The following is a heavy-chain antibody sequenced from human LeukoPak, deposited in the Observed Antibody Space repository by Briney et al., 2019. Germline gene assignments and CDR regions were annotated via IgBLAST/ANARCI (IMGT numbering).Heavy chain of an antibody. J-gene: IGHJ4*02. V-gene: IGHV3-23*01. Sequence: GGSLRLSCAASGFTFSNYAMRWVRQAPGKGLEWVSGISGSGDSTYYADSVKGRFTISRDNSKNTLYLQMNSLRAEDTAVYYCAKDRVSGEPWTYFDYWGQGTLVTVSS. D-gene: IGHD7-27*01. CDR3: AKDRVSGEPWTYFDY. CDR2: ISGSGDST. CDR1: GFTFSNYA.